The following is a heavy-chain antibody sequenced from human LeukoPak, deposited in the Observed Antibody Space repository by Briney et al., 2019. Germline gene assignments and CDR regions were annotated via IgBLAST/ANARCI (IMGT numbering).Heavy chain of an antibody. V-gene: IGHV3-30-3*01. Sequence: GGSLRLSCAASGFTFSSYAMHWVRQAPGKGLEWVAVISYDGSNKYYADSVKGRFTIPRDNSKNTLYLQMNSLRAEDTAVYYCAKDPGGDPDYWGQGTLVTVSS. CDR2: ISYDGSNK. D-gene: IGHD2-21*02. J-gene: IGHJ4*02. CDR3: AKDPGGDPDY. CDR1: GFTFSSYA.